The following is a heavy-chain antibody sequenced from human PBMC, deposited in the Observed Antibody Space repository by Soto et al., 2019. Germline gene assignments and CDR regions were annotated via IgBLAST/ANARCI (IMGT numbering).Heavy chain of an antibody. V-gene: IGHV3-33*01. Sequence: GGSLRLSCAASGFTFSSYGMHWVRQAPGKGLEWVAVIWCDGSNEHYADSVKGRFTISRDNSKNTLFLQMNSLRAEDTAVYYCARLGYCSSSSCRYYYYYGMDVWGQGTTVTVSS. D-gene: IGHD2-2*01. CDR2: IWCDGSNE. CDR3: ARLGYCSSSSCRYYYYYGMDV. CDR1: GFTFSSYG. J-gene: IGHJ6*02.